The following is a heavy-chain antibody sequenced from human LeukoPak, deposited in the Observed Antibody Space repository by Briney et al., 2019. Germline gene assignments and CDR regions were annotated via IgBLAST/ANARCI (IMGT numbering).Heavy chain of an antibody. Sequence: SETLSLTCTVPGGSISGYFWSWIRQPPGKGLEWIGYISYSGNTNHNPSLKSRVTISLDTSKNQFSLKVRSVTAADTAVYYCTREFGSAFDPWGQGTLVTVSS. CDR2: ISYSGNT. V-gene: IGHV4-59*01. CDR1: GGSISGYF. CDR3: TREFGSAFDP. D-gene: IGHD3-10*01. J-gene: IGHJ5*02.